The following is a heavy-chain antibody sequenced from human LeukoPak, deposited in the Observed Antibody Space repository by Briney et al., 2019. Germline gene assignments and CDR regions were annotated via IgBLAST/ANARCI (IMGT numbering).Heavy chain of an antibody. CDR3: ARGPYSSGWGGVYFDY. J-gene: IGHJ4*02. V-gene: IGHV1-3*01. CDR1: GYTFTSYA. D-gene: IGHD6-19*01. Sequence: ASVKVSCKASGYTFTSYAMHWVRQAPGQRLEWMGWINAGNGNTKYSQKFQGRVTITRDTSASTAYMELSSLRSEDTAVYYCARGPYSSGWGGVYFDYWGQGTLVTVSS. CDR2: INAGNGNT.